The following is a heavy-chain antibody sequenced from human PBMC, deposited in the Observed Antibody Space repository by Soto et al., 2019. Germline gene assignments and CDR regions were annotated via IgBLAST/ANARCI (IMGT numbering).Heavy chain of an antibody. CDR3: ARGLGYDFWSGYYMSYYYGMDV. CDR1: GFTFSSYW. Sequence: PGGSLRLSCAASGFTFSSYWMSWVRQAPGKGLEWVANIKQDGSEKYYVDSVKGRFTISRDNAKNSLYLQMNSLRAEDTAVYYCARGLGYDFWSGYYMSYYYGMDVWGQGTTVTVYS. J-gene: IGHJ6*02. D-gene: IGHD3-3*01. CDR2: IKQDGSEK. V-gene: IGHV3-7*01.